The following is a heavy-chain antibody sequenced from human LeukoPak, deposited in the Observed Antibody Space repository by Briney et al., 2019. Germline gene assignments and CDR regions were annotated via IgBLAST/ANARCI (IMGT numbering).Heavy chain of an antibody. CDR3: AKLGGYRAYGFVDS. CDR1: GFSFSSYA. V-gene: IGHV3-23*01. J-gene: IGHJ4*02. D-gene: IGHD3-16*01. Sequence: PGGSLRLSCAASGFSFSSYAMSWVRRAPGRGLEWVAAISGRGGSTYYADSVQGRFTISRDSSNNTLFLHMSGLRGDDTATYHCAKLGGYRAYGFVDSWGQGILVTVSS. CDR2: ISGRGGST.